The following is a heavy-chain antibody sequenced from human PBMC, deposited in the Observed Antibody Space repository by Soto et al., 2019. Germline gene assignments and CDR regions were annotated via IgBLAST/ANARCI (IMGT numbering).Heavy chain of an antibody. V-gene: IGHV1-3*01. D-gene: IGHD6-19*01. J-gene: IGHJ4*02. CDR3: ARDRGIAVAGTWDYFDY. CDR2: INAGNGNT. Sequence: VQLVHSGAEVKKPGASVKVSCKASGYTFTSYAMHWVRQAPGQRLEWMGWINAGNGNTKYSQQFQGRVTITRDTSASTAHMELSSLRSEDTAVYYFARDRGIAVAGTWDYFDYWGQGTLVTVSS. CDR1: GYTFTSYA.